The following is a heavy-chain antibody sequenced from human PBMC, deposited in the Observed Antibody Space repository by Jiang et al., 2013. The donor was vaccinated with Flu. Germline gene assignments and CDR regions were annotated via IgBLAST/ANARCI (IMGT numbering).Heavy chain of an antibody. CDR1: GDNVSSNTVA. J-gene: IGHJ3*02. D-gene: IGHD6-13*01. Sequence: QTLSLTCXISGDNVSSNTVAWNWIRQSPSRGLEWLGRTYYRSKWFNDYAESVRSRIIFNPDISQNQFSLQLNSVTPDDTAVYYCARYKSSWYGGVDTFDIWGQGTMVTVSS. V-gene: IGHV6-1*01. CDR3: ARYKSSWYGGVDTFDI. CDR2: TYYRSKWFN.